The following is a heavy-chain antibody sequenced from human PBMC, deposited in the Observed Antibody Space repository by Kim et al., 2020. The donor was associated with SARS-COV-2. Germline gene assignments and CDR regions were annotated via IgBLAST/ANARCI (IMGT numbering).Heavy chain of an antibody. CDR3: AGDQVDGYWS. CDR1: GFSVSRNY. V-gene: IGHV3-66*01. J-gene: IGHJ5*02. D-gene: IGHD5-18*01. Sequence: GGSLSLSCAASGFSVSRNYMSWVRQAPGKGLEWVSVIYRDGNTHYADSVEGRFTISRDNSKNTLYLQMNSLRAEDTAVYYCAGDQVDGYWSWGQGTLVTVAS. CDR2: IYRDGNT.